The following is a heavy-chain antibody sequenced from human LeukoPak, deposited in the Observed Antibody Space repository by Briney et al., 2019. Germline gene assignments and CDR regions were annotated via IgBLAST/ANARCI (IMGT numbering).Heavy chain of an antibody. CDR2: ICYSGST. D-gene: IGHD6-6*01. V-gene: IGHV4-31*03. CDR3: ARDSNSAEWSRFDY. CDR1: GGSISSGGYY. J-gene: IGHJ4*02. Sequence: SETLSLTCTVSGGSISSGGYYWSWIRQHPGKGLEWIGYICYSGSTYYNPSLKSRVTISVDTSKNQFSLKLSSVTAADTAVYYCARDSNSAEWSRFDYWGQGTLVTVSS.